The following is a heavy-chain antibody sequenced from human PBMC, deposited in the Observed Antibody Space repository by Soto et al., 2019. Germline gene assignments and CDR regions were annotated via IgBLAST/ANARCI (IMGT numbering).Heavy chain of an antibody. CDR3: AKDFRAAPINWFDP. CDR1: GFTFSSYS. V-gene: IGHV3-23*04. Sequence: EVQLVESGGGLVKPGGSLRLSCAASGFTFSSYSMNWVRQAPGKGLEWVSSISSSGGSTYYADSVKGRFTISRDNSKNTLYLQMNSLRAEDTAVYYCAKDFRAAPINWFDPWGQGTLVTVSS. D-gene: IGHD6-13*01. J-gene: IGHJ5*02. CDR2: ISSSGGST.